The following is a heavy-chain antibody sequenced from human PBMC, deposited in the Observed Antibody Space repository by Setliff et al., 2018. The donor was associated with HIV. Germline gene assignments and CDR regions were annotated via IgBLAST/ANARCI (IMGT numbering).Heavy chain of an antibody. D-gene: IGHD2-21*01. Sequence: GGSLRLSCAASGFTFSSYSMNWVRQAPGKGLEWVSYISSSSSTIYYADSVKGRFTISRDNTKSSLYLLMDSLTVEDTAIYFCAKSKQRIAHGLESWGQGAQVTVS. V-gene: IGHV3-48*04. J-gene: IGHJ4*02. CDR3: AKSKQRIAHGLES. CDR2: ISSSSSTI. CDR1: GFTFSSYS.